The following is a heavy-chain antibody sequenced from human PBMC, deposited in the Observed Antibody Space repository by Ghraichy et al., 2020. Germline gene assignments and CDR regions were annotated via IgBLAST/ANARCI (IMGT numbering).Heavy chain of an antibody. Sequence: RGSLRLSCAASGFTFSSYWMSWVRQAPGKGLEWVANIKQDGSEKYYVDSVKGRFTISRDNAKNSLYLQMNSLRAEDTAVYYCAKIAAAGTTLENYFDYWGQGTLVTVSS. V-gene: IGHV3-7*01. CDR3: AKIAAAGTTLENYFDY. CDR1: GFTFSSYW. J-gene: IGHJ4*02. D-gene: IGHD6-13*01. CDR2: IKQDGSEK.